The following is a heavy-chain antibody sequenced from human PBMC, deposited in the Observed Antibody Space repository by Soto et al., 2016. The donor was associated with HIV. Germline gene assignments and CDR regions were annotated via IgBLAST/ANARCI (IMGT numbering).Heavy chain of an antibody. J-gene: IGHJ4*02. V-gene: IGHV3-33*01. CDR1: GFTFGGYG. Sequence: VQLVESGGGVVQPGRSLRLSCAASGFTFGGYGMHWVRQAPGKGLEWVALTWYDGSYKFYADSVKGRFTISRDNSKNTVYLQMNSLRHEDTAVYYCARDRWGWLHFSDLDYWGQGTLVIVSS. D-gene: IGHD5-12*01. CDR3: ARDRWGWLHFSDLDY. CDR2: TWYDGSYK.